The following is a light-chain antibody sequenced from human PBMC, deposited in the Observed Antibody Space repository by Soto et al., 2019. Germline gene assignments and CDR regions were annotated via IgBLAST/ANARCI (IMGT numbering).Light chain of an antibody. CDR1: QTVINNY. CDR2: DAY. Sequence: EFELTQSPGTLSLSPRQSATLSCRPSQTVINNYLAWYQQKPGQAHRFLIYDAYSRATGIQDRFSGGGSGTDFTLTIRRLEPEDFAVYYCKQFSSYPHTFGRGTKVDIK. J-gene: IGKJ4*01. CDR3: KQFSSYPHT. V-gene: IGKV3-20*01.